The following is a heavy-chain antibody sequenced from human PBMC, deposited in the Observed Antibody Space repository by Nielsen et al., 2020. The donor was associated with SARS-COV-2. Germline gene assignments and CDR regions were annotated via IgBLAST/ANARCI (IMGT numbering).Heavy chain of an antibody. CDR1: GGSISSGGFY. CDR3: ARAPDIVLVPTAIPI. V-gene: IGHV4-61*02. Sequence: SETLSLTCTVSGGSISSGGFYWSWIRQPAGKGLEWIGRIYATGSTSYNPSLKSRVTISVDTSKNQFSLKLRFVTAADTAVYYCARAPDIVLVPTAIPIWGQGTMVPVSS. J-gene: IGHJ3*02. D-gene: IGHD2-2*01. CDR2: IYATGST.